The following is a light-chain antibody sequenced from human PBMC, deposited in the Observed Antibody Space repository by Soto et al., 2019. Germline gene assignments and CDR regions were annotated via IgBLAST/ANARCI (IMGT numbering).Light chain of an antibody. CDR1: QSVSSN. CDR3: QQYNNWPL. V-gene: IGKV3D-15*01. Sequence: EIVMTQSPATLSVSPGERATLSCRASQSVSSNLAWYQQKPGQAPRLLIYGASTRATGIPARFSGSGSGTEFTRTIRSLQSEDFAVYYCQQYNNWPLFGGGTKVEIK. J-gene: IGKJ4*01. CDR2: GAS.